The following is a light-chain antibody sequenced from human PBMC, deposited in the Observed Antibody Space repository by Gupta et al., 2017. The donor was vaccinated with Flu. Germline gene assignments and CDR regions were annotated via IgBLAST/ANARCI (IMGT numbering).Light chain of an antibody. CDR3: QQDNGTPYS. J-gene: IGKJ2*03. V-gene: IGKV4-1*01. Sequence: DIVMTQSSDSLAVSLGERATINCKSSQSILYSSNNKNYLAWYQQKPGQPPKLLIYWASTRESGVPDRFSGSGSGTDFTLTISILQAEDVAVYYCQQDNGTPYSFGQGTKLEIK. CDR1: QSILYSSNNKNY. CDR2: WAS.